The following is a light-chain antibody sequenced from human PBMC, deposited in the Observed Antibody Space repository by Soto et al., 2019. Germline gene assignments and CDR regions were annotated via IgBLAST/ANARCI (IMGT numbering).Light chain of an antibody. CDR2: AAS. Sequence: DLQMTQSPSSLSASVGDRVTITCRASQYISSHLNWYQQRAGKTPKLLIYAASSLHSGVPSRFSGSGSGTEFTLTISILQPEDFATYFCQQSYIPSWTFGQGTKVEIK. J-gene: IGKJ1*01. CDR3: QQSYIPSWT. V-gene: IGKV1-39*01. CDR1: QYISSH.